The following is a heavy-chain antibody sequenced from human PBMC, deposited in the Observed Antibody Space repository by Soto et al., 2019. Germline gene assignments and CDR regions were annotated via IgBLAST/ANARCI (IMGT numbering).Heavy chain of an antibody. D-gene: IGHD3-3*01. CDR3: AGDVGLQHDTGYYDFWSGKNNWFDP. J-gene: IGHJ5*02. Sequence: KTSETLSLTCTVSGGSISGHYWSWIRQPPGKGLQYIGYISYSGSTNYNPSLKSRVTISVDTSNNQFSLRLSSVTAADTAVYYCAGDVGLQHDTGYYDFWSGKNNWFDPWGQGILVTVS. CDR1: GGSISGHY. V-gene: IGHV4-59*11. CDR2: ISYSGST.